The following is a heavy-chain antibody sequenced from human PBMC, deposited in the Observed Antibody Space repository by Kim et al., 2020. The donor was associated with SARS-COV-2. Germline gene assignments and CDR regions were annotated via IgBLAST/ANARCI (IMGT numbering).Heavy chain of an antibody. V-gene: IGHV1-18*01. J-gene: IGHJ4*02. D-gene: IGHD3-3*01. CDR3: ARYYDFWSGSYYFDY. Sequence: QKLQGRVTMTTDTSTSTAYMELRSLRSDDTAVYYCARYYDFWSGSYYFDYWGQGTLVTVSS.